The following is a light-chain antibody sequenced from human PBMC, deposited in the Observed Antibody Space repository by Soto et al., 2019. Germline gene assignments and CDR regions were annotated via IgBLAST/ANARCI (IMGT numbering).Light chain of an antibody. CDR3: QQRSEWPIT. CDR2: DAS. CDR1: QSVSSY. Sequence: EIVLTQSPATLSLSPGERSTLSCRASQSVSSYLAWYQQKPGQAPRRFIYDASNRDTGVPARFSGSRSGTEFNLNISSLEPEDFAVYFCQQRSEWPITFGQGTRLEIK. J-gene: IGKJ5*01. V-gene: IGKV3-11*01.